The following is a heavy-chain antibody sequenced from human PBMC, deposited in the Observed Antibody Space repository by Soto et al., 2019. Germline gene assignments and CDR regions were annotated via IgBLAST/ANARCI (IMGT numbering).Heavy chain of an antibody. CDR3: AKGTEPFGELLLVYFDY. CDR2: ISGSGGST. CDR1: GVTISSYA. V-gene: IGHV3-23*01. Sequence: GGSLRLSCAASGVTISSYAMSWGRQGPGKGLEWVSAISGSGGSTYYADSVKGRFTISRDNSKNTLYLQMNSLRAEDTAVYYCAKGTEPFGELLLVYFDYWGQGTLVTVSS. D-gene: IGHD3-10*01. J-gene: IGHJ4*02.